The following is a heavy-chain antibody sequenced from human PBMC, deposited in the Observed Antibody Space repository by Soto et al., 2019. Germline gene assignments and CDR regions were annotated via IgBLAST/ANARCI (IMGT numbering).Heavy chain of an antibody. CDR1: GGSISPYY. D-gene: IGHD6-13*01. V-gene: IGHV4-59*01. J-gene: IGHJ6*03. CDR2: VYYSGNT. CDR3: ARKGASASYAHYYMDV. Sequence: SETLSLTCTVSGGSISPYYWSWIRQPPGKGLEWIGYVYYSGNTNYNPSLESRVTISVDTSRNRFSLNLTSATAADTAVYYCARKGASASYAHYYMDVWGRGTAVTVSS.